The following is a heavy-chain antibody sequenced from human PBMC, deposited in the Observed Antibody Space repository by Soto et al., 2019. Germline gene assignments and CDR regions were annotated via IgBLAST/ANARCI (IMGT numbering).Heavy chain of an antibody. D-gene: IGHD6-13*01. CDR1: GDSISSYY. Sequence: SETLSLTCTVSGDSISSYYWSWIRQPPGKELEWIGYIYYSGSTNYNPSLKSRVTISADTSKNQFSLKLRSVTAADTAVYYCARGAIAAQAFDYWGQGTLVTVSS. CDR3: ARGAIAAQAFDY. J-gene: IGHJ4*02. CDR2: IYYSGST. V-gene: IGHV4-59*13.